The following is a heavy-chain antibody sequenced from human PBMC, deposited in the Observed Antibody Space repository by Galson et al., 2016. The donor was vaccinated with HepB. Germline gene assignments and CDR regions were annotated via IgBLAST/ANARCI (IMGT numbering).Heavy chain of an antibody. D-gene: IGHD5-18*01. CDR3: ASDPRQWQRGYNYGFEY. CDR2: ISYHGDTK. CDR1: GFPFNTYG. V-gene: IGHV3-30*03. Sequence: SLRLSCAASGFPFNTYGMHWVRQAPGKGLEWVAVISYHGDTKYHADSVKGRFTISRDNSKNSLYLQMHSLRFEDTAVYYCASDPRQWQRGYNYGFEYWGEGALLSVSS. J-gene: IGHJ4*02.